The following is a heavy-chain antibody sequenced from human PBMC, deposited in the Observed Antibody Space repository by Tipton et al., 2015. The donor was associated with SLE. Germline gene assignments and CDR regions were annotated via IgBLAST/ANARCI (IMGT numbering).Heavy chain of an antibody. CDR2: IKQDGSEK. D-gene: IGHD3-3*01. Sequence: SLRLSCAASGFIFSNYWMSWVRQAPGEGLEWVANIKQDGSEKYYADAVKGRFTIGRDKSKNTLYLQMNSLRPVDTAVYYCAKHGVYGMDVWGRGTAVTVSS. CDR1: GFIFSNYW. V-gene: IGHV3-7*01. CDR3: AKHGVYGMDV. J-gene: IGHJ6*02.